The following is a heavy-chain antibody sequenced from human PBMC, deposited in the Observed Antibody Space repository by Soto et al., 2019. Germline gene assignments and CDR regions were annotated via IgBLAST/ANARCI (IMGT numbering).Heavy chain of an antibody. CDR3: AHRCLGDASPDYRGLYV. CDR1: GFSLSTTGEG. J-gene: IGHJ6*01. V-gene: IGHV2-5*01. CDR2: VHWNDDK. D-gene: IGHD4-4*01. Sequence: QITLKEAGPTLVKPTQTLTLTCTFSGFSLSTTGEGVFWIRQPPGKAPERLALVHWNDDKRYSPSLRPRLTIRKDTSRKQVVFSFTNLDPVATATYYYAHRCLGDASPDYRGLYVWRQGPKVVVSS.